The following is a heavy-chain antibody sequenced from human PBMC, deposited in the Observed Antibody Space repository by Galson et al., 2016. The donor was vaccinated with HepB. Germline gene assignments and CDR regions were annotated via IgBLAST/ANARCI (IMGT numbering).Heavy chain of an antibody. D-gene: IGHD5-24*01. CDR3: ARDFDGSFPNLDC. Sequence: SLRLSCAVSGFPFSRDSLNWVRQAPGKGLEWVSYIGSSGPVYYADSLQGRFTISRDNAKKLLYLQMNSLRDEDTAVYYCARDFDGSFPNLDCWGQGTLVTVSS. J-gene: IGHJ4*02. CDR2: IGSSGPV. CDR1: GFPFSRDS. V-gene: IGHV3-48*02.